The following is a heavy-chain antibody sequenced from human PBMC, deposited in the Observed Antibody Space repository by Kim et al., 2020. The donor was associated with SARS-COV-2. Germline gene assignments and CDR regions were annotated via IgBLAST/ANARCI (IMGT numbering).Heavy chain of an antibody. CDR3: AKIMTSGAFNI. Sequence: GGSLRLSCAASGFTLSNSPMIWVRQAPGKGLEWVSSIGGSAGTTYYGDSMKGRFTISRDNSKNTLYLQMNSLSADDTAIYYCAKIMTSGAFNIWGQGTMVTVSS. V-gene: IGHV3-23*01. CDR1: GFTLSNSP. J-gene: IGHJ3*02. D-gene: IGHD2-8*01. CDR2: IGGSAGTT.